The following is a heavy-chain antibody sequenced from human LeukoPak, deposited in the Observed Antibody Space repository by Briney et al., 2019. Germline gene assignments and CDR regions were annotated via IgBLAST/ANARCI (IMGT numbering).Heavy chain of an antibody. V-gene: IGHV4-38-2*01. CDR3: ARRYCSSTSCYYSDY. D-gene: IGHD2-2*01. Sequence: SETLSLTCGVSGYSISSGYSWGWIRQPPGKGLEWIGTIYHGGSTYYNPSLKSRVTISVDTSKNQFSLKLSSVTAADTAVYYCARRYCSSTSCYYSDYWGQGTLVTVSS. J-gene: IGHJ4*02. CDR1: GYSISSGYS. CDR2: IYHGGST.